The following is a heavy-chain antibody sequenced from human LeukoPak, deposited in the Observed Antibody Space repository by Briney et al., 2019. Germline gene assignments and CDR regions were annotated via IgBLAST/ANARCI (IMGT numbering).Heavy chain of an antibody. V-gene: IGHV1-69*04. J-gene: IGHJ4*02. D-gene: IGHD1-14*01. CDR1: GGTFSSYA. CDR3: AREGTQTSRNGRGILLDY. CDR2: IIPILGIA. Sequence: SVKVSCKASGGTFSSYAISWVRQAPGQGLEWMGRIIPILGIANYAQKFQGRVTITADKSTSTAYMELSSLRSEDTAVYYCAREGTQTSRNGRGILLDYWGQGTLVTVSS.